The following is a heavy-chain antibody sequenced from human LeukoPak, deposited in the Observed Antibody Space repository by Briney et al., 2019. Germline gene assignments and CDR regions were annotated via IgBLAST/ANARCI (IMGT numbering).Heavy chain of an antibody. Sequence: VASLKVSCKASGYTFTSYGISWVRQAPGQGLEWMGWISAYNGNTDYAQNLQGRVTMTTDTSTSTAYMELRSLRSDDTAVYYCARFVGATEFDYWGQGTLVTVSS. CDR1: GYTFTSYG. J-gene: IGHJ4*02. V-gene: IGHV1-18*01. D-gene: IGHD1-26*01. CDR3: ARFVGATEFDY. CDR2: ISAYNGNT.